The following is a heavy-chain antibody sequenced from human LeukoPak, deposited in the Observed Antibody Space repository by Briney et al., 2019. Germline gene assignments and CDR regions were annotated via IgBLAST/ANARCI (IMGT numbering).Heavy chain of an antibody. Sequence: GSLRLSCAAPGFTFSSYAMSWVRQAPGKGLEWVSGIGNSGTTTDYADSVRGRFTISRDNSKNTLYLQMNSQRAEDTAVYYCARDHYYDSSGFSPLDYWGQGTPVPVSS. CDR3: ARDHYYDSSGFSPLDY. D-gene: IGHD3-22*01. V-gene: IGHV3-23*01. J-gene: IGHJ4*02. CDR1: GFTFSSYA. CDR2: IGNSGTTT.